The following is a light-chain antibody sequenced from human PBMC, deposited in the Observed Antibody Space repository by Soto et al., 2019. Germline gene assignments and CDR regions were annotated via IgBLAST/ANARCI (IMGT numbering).Light chain of an antibody. CDR1: SGHSSYA. CDR2: LNSDGSH. J-gene: IGLJ2*01. Sequence: QSALTQSPSASASLGASDKLTCTLSSGHSSYAIAWHQQQPEKGPRYLMKLNSDGSHSKGDGIPDRFSGSSSGAERYLTISSLQSVDEADYYCQTLGTGIVVFGGGTKLTVL. CDR3: QTLGTGIVV. V-gene: IGLV4-69*01.